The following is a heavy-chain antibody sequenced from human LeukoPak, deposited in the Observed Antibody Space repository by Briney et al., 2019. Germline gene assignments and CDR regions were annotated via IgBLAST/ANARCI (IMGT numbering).Heavy chain of an antibody. D-gene: IGHD3-10*01. CDR3: ARAKPKNMVRGLIMRRESRYYFDY. CDR1: GFTFSSYG. CDR2: IGDVGLGT. V-gene: IGHV3-23*01. Sequence: GGSLRPSCAASGFTFSSYGLSWVRQAPGKGLEWVSAIGDVGLGTFYADSVKGRFTISRDNSKNTVYLQMSSLRAEDTAVYYCARAKPKNMVRGLIMRRESRYYFDYWGQGTLVTVSS. J-gene: IGHJ4*02.